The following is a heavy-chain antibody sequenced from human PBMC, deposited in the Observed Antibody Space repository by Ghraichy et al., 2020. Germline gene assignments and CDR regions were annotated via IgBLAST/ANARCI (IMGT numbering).Heavy chain of an antibody. V-gene: IGHV4-30-2*01. Sequence: SETLSLTCAVSGGSISSGGYSWSWIRQPPGKGLEWIGYIYHSGSTYYNPSLKSRVTISVDRSKNQFSLKLSSVTAADTAVYYCAREYDSSGYYRPDGAFDIWGQGTMVTVSS. CDR2: IYHSGST. CDR3: AREYDSSGYYRPDGAFDI. CDR1: GGSISSGGYS. D-gene: IGHD3-22*01. J-gene: IGHJ3*02.